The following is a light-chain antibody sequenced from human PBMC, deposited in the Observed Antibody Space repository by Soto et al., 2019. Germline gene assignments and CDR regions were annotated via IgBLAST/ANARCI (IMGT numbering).Light chain of an antibody. CDR2: EVA. CDR3: SSYATSGTNVI. CDR1: NSDVGAYPY. Sequence: QSVLTQPASVSGSPGQSITISCTGTNSDVGAYPYVSWYQQHPGNAPKLLIYEVADRPSGVSDRFSGSKSGNTASLTISALQAEDEAVYYSSSYATSGTNVIFGGGTKLTV. V-gene: IGLV2-14*03. J-gene: IGLJ2*01.